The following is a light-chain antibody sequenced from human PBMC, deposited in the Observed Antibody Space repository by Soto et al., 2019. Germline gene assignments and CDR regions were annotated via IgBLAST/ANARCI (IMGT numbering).Light chain of an antibody. CDR2: GAS. J-gene: IGKJ1*01. Sequence: EIVMTQSPATLSVSPGERATLSCRASQSVSSNLAWYQQKPGQAPRLLIYGASTRATGIPARFSGSGSGTEFTPTNSSLQSKDFADYYCQHYYNWPRTFGQGTKVEIK. CDR3: QHYYNWPRT. CDR1: QSVSSN. V-gene: IGKV3-15*01.